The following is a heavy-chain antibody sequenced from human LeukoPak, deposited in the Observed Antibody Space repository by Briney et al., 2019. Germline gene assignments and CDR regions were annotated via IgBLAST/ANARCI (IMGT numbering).Heavy chain of an antibody. V-gene: IGHV3-30-3*01. CDR1: GFTFSSYA. D-gene: IGHD3-10*01. Sequence: GGSLRLSCAASGFTFSSYAMHCVRQAPGKGLEWVAVISYDGSNKYYADSVKGRFTISRDNSKKTLYLQMNSLRAEDTAVYYCARPSVLLWFGELSMEVTPDHDYWGQGTLVTVSS. CDR3: ARPSVLLWFGELSMEVTPDHDY. CDR2: ISYDGSNK. J-gene: IGHJ4*02.